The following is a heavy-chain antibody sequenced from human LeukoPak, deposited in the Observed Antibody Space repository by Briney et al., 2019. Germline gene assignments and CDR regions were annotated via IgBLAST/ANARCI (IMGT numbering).Heavy chain of an antibody. D-gene: IGHD6-13*01. V-gene: IGHV3-74*01. J-gene: IGHJ4*02. CDR2: INSDGSST. Sequence: PGGSLRLSCAASGFTFSSYWMHWVRQAPGKGLVWVSRINSDGSSTSYADSVKGRFTISRDNAKNTLYLQMNSLRAEDTAAYYCASRSWYMDLFDYWAREPWSPSPQ. CDR3: ASRSWYMDLFDY. CDR1: GFTFSSYW.